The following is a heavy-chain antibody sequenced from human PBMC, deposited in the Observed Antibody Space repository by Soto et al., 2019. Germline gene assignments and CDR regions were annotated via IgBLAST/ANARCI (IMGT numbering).Heavy chain of an antibody. D-gene: IGHD6-6*01. CDR1: GYTFTSYY. V-gene: IGHV1-46*01. Sequence: GPVKVSFKASGYTFTSYYMHRVRQAPGPGLEWMGIINPSGGSTSYAQKFQGRVTMTRDTSTSTVYMELSSLRSEDTAVYYCARGIAARPNYYYGMDVWGQGTTVTVSS. J-gene: IGHJ6*02. CDR3: ARGIAARPNYYYGMDV. CDR2: INPSGGST.